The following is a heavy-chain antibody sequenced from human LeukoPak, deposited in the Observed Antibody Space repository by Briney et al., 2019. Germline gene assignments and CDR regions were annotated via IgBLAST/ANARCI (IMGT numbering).Heavy chain of an antibody. CDR2: FDPEDGET. V-gene: IGHV1-24*01. J-gene: IGHJ4*02. Sequence: DSVKVSCKVSGYTLTELSMHWVRQAPGKGLEWMGGFDPEDGETTYAQKFQGRVTMTEDTSTDTAYMELSSLRSEDTAVYYCATVPYDFWSGSFYWGQGTLVTVSS. CDR3: ATVPYDFWSGSFY. D-gene: IGHD3-3*01. CDR1: GYTLTELS.